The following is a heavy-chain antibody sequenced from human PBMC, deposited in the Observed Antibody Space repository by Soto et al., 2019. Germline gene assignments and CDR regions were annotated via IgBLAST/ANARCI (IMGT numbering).Heavy chain of an antibody. Sequence: LRLSCAASGFTFSDYVMHWVRQAPGKGLEWVAVIWYRGRDIFYADSVEGRFTISRDNSKNTLYLQLNSLRAEDTAVYYCARDQGGQSGNFIFDNWGQGTLVTVSS. CDR3: ARDQGGQSGNFIFDN. J-gene: IGHJ4*02. CDR2: IWYRGRDI. CDR1: GFTFSDYV. V-gene: IGHV3-33*01. D-gene: IGHD1-26*01.